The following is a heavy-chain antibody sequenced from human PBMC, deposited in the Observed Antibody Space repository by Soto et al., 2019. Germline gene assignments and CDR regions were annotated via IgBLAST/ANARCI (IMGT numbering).Heavy chain of an antibody. D-gene: IGHD3-16*01. V-gene: IGHV1-18*01. Sequence: QVQLVRSGAEVKKPGASVKVSCKASGYSFTRYGISWVRQAPGQGLEWMGWISGYNANTNYPENLQGRVTMTTDTSTSTAYMEVRNLISDDTAVYYCTSMGDVPHYYYGLAVSGQGTTVTVSS. CDR3: TSMGDVPHYYYGLAV. CDR2: ISGYNANT. J-gene: IGHJ6*02. CDR1: GYSFTRYG.